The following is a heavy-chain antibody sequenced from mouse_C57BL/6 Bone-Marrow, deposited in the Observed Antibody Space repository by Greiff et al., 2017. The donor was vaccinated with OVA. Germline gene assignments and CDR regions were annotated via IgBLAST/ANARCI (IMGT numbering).Heavy chain of an antibody. J-gene: IGHJ1*03. V-gene: IGHV2-4*01. CDR3: ATKGYFDV. CDR2: IWSGGST. Sequence: QVQLKESGPGLVQPSQSLSITCTVSGFSLTSYGVHWVRQPPGKGLEWLGVIWSGGSTDYNAAFISRLSISKDNSKSQVFFKMNSLQADDTAIYYCATKGYFDVWGTGTTVTVSS. CDR1: GFSLTSYG.